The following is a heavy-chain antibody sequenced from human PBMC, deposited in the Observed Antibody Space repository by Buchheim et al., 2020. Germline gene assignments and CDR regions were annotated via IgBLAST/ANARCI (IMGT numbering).Heavy chain of an antibody. J-gene: IGHJ6*02. V-gene: IGHV1-2*02. CDR3: ARDRAPVRIVVVPAAIRTRYYGMDV. D-gene: IGHD2-2*02. CDR2: INPNSGGT. CDR1: GYTFTGYY. Sequence: QVQLVQSGAEVKKPGASVKVSCKASGYTFTGYYMHWVRQAPGQGLEWMGWINPNSGGTNYAQKFQGRVTMTRDTSISTAYMELSRLRSDDTAVYYCARDRAPVRIVVVPAAIRTRYYGMDVWGQGTT.